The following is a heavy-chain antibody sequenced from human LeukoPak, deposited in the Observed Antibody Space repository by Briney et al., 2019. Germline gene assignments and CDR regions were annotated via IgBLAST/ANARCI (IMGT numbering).Heavy chain of an antibody. CDR1: GDSVSSNSAA. CDR2: TYYRSEWYN. J-gene: IGHJ5*02. V-gene: IGHV6-1*01. CDR3: ARVSGSRYNLIENWFDP. Sequence: SQTLSLTCAISGDSVSSNSAAWNWIRQSPSRGLEWLGRTYYRSEWYNDYAVSVKSRITINPDTSKNQFSLQLNSATPEDTAVYYCARVSGSRYNLIENWFDPWGQGTLVTVSS. D-gene: IGHD1-26*01.